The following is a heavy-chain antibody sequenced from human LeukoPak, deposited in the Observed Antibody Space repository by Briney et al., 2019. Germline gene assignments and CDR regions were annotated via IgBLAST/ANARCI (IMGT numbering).Heavy chain of an antibody. CDR1: GGSISSGGYY. CDR2: IYHSGST. V-gene: IGHV4-30-2*01. D-gene: IGHD1-7*01. J-gene: IGHJ4*02. CDR3: ARAVFLELPCWFDY. Sequence: PSQTLSLTCTVSGGSISSGGYYWSWIRQPPGKGLEWIGYIYHSGSTYYNPSLKSRVTISVDRSKNQFSLKLSSVTAADTAVYYCARAVFLELPCWFDYWGQGTLVTVSS.